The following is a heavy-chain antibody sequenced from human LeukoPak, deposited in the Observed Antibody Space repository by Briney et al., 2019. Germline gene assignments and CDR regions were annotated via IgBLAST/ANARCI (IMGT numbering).Heavy chain of an antibody. CDR2: IYYRGST. CDR3: ASHAYYYDSSGSPVDY. D-gene: IGHD3-22*01. V-gene: IGHV4-30-4*08. CDR1: GGSISSGDYY. J-gene: IGHJ4*02. Sequence: SETLSLTCTVSGGSISSGDYYWSWIRQPPGKGLEWIGYIYYRGSTYYNPSLKSRVTISVDTSKNQFSLKLSSVTAADTAVYYCASHAYYYDSSGSPVDYWGQGTLVTVSS.